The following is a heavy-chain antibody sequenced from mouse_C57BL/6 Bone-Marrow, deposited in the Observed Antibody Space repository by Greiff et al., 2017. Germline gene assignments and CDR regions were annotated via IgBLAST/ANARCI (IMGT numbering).Heavy chain of an antibody. J-gene: IGHJ2*01. D-gene: IGHD1-1*01. V-gene: IGHV3-6*01. CDR3: ARDLAVNYFDY. CDR2: ISYDGSN. CDR1: GYSITSGYY. Sequence: EVQVVESGPGLVKPSQSLSLTCSVTGYSITSGYYWNWIRQFPGNKLEWMGYISYDGSNNYNPSLKNRISITRDTSKNQFFLKLNSVTTEDTATYYCARDLAVNYFDYWGQGTTLTVSS.